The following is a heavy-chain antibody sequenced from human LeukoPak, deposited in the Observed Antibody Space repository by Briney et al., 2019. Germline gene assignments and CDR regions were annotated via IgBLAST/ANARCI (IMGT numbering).Heavy chain of an antibody. CDR2: ISAYNGNT. CDR3: ARIKLTGNWFDP. D-gene: IGHD1-20*01. Sequence: ASVKVSCKASGGTFSSYGISWVRQAPGQGLEWVGWISAYNGNTNYAQKLQGRVTMTTDTSTSTAYMELRSLRSDDTAVYYCARIKLTGNWFDPWGQGTLVTVSS. V-gene: IGHV1-18*01. CDR1: GGTFSSYG. J-gene: IGHJ5*02.